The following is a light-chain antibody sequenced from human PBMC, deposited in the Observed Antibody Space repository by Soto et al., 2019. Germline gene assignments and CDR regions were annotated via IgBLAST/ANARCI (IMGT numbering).Light chain of an antibody. Sequence: EIVLTQSPGTLSLSPGERATLSCRASQSVSSSYLAWYQQKPGQAPRLLIYGASSRATGIPDRFSGSGSGTDFTLTSSRLEHEDLAVYYCQQYGSSPTFGQGTKVEIK. CDR3: QQYGSSPT. V-gene: IGKV3-20*01. CDR1: QSVSSSY. CDR2: GAS. J-gene: IGKJ1*01.